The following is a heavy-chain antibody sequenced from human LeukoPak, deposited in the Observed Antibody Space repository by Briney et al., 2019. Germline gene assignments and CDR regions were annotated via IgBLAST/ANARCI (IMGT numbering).Heavy chain of an antibody. CDR1: GFTFSSYD. CDR3: ARGRGRGVHDFDY. V-gene: IGHV3-13*01. Sequence: PGGSLRLSCAASGFTFSSYDMHWVRQATGKGLEWVSAIGTAGDTYYPGSVKGRFTISRGNAKNSLYLQMNSLRAGDTAVYYCARGRGRGVHDFDYWGQGTLVTVSS. J-gene: IGHJ4*02. CDR2: IGTAGDT. D-gene: IGHD3-10*01.